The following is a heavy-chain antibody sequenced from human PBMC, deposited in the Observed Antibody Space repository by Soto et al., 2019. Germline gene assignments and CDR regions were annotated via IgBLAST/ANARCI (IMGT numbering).Heavy chain of an antibody. D-gene: IGHD6-19*01. Sequence: VQLVDSGGGLVQPGGSLRLSCAACGFTVSSNYMSWVRQAPGKGLEWVSVIYSGGSTYYADSVKGRFTISRDNSKNTLYLQMNSLRAEDTAVYYCASQYSSGLFDYWGQGTLVTVSS. CDR2: IYSGGST. CDR1: GFTVSSNY. V-gene: IGHV3-66*04. CDR3: ASQYSSGLFDY. J-gene: IGHJ4*02.